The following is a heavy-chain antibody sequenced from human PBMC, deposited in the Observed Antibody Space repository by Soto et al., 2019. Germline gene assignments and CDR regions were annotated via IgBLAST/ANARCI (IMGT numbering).Heavy chain of an antibody. CDR1: GGSISRYY. D-gene: IGHD1-1*01. J-gene: IGHJ5*02. CDR2: IYYSGST. V-gene: IGHV4-59*01. CDR3: ARGSWNDVGWFDP. Sequence: SETLSLTCTVSGGSISRYYWSWIRQPPGKGLEWIGYIYYSGSTNYNPSLKSRVTISVDTSKNQFSLKLSSVTAADTAVYYCARGSWNDVGWFDPWGQGTLVTVSS.